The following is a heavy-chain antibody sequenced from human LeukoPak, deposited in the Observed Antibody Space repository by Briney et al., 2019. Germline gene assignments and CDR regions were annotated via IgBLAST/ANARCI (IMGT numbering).Heavy chain of an antibody. Sequence: SETLSLTCTVSGGSIRSSSDYWGWIRQPPGKGLEWIGSIYYSGSTNYNPSLKSRVTISVDTSKNQFSPKLSSVTAADTAVYYCAKCNRDIPDYWGQGTLVTVSS. CDR1: GGSIRSSSDY. D-gene: IGHD2/OR15-2a*01. CDR2: IYYSGST. V-gene: IGHV4-39*07. CDR3: AKCNRDIPDY. J-gene: IGHJ4*02.